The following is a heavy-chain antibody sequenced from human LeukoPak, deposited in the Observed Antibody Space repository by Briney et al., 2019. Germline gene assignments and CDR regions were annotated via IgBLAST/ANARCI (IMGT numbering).Heavy chain of an antibody. D-gene: IGHD4-17*01. Sequence: PGGSLRLSCTASGFTFCDYALSWVRQAPGTGLAWVGFVRSKAYGGTTKYAASVKGRFTISRDDSKSIAYLQMNSLKTEDTDVYYCTRGDYGDYGNYYFDYWGQGTLVTVSS. V-gene: IGHV3-49*04. CDR3: TRGDYGDYGNYYFDY. CDR1: GFTFCDYA. J-gene: IGHJ4*02. CDR2: VRSKAYGGTT.